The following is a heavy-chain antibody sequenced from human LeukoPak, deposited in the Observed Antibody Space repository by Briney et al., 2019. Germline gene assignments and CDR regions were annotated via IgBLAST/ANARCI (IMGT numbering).Heavy chain of an antibody. V-gene: IGHV4-39*01. CDR3: ARQTAQWELRPRDFHY. CDR1: GGSISSSSYY. Sequence: SETLSLTCTVSGGSISSSSYYWGWIRQPPGKGLEWIGSIYYSGSTYYNPSLKSRVTISVDTSKNQFSLKLSSVAAADTAVYYCARQTAQWELRPRDFHYWGQGTLVTVSS. J-gene: IGHJ4*02. CDR2: IYYSGST. D-gene: IGHD1-26*01.